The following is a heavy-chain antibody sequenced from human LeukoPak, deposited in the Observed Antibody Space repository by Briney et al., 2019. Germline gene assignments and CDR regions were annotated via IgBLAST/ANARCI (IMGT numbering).Heavy chain of an antibody. CDR2: INPSGGST. Sequence: GASVKVSCKASGYTFTSYYMHWVRQAPGQGLEWMGIINPSGGSTSYAQKLQGRVTMTTDTSTSTAYMELRSLKSDDTAVYYCARGGGARYSSSWYPRGNWFDPWGQGTLLTVSS. J-gene: IGHJ5*02. D-gene: IGHD6-13*01. CDR3: ARGGGARYSSSWYPRGNWFDP. V-gene: IGHV1-46*01. CDR1: GYTFTSYY.